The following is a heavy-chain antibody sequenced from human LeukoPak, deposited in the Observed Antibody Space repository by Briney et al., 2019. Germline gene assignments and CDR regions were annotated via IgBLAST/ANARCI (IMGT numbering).Heavy chain of an antibody. D-gene: IGHD3-9*01. CDR3: ARDFDAVYYYYGMDV. CDR1: GYTFTGYY. CDR2: INPNSGGT. J-gene: IGHJ6*02. Sequence: ASVKVSCKASGYTFTGYYMHWVRQAPGQGLEWMGRINPNSGGTNYAQEFQGRVTMTRDTSISTAYMELSRLRSDDTAVYYCARDFDAVYYYYGMDVWGQGTTVTVSS. V-gene: IGHV1-2*06.